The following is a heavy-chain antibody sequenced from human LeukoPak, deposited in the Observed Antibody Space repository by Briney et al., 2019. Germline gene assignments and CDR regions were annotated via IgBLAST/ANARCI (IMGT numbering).Heavy chain of an antibody. CDR2: ISAYNGNT. J-gene: IGHJ4*02. Sequence: GASVKVSCKTPGYTFSSFGITWVRQAPGQGLEWMGWISAYNGNTNYVEKLRGRVTMTTDRSTATAYMELRSLTSDDTAMYYCARDPFYDTVGGSYRPLDYWGQGTPITVSS. CDR1: GYTFSSFG. V-gene: IGHV1-18*01. CDR3: ARDPFYDTVGGSYRPLDY. D-gene: IGHD3-16*02.